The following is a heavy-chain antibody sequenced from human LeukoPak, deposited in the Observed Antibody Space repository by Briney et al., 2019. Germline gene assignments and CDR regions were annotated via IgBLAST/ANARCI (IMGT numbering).Heavy chain of an antibody. J-gene: IGHJ6*02. D-gene: IGHD4-17*01. Sequence: KPGGSLRLSCAASGFTFSSYNMNWVRQAPGKGLEWVSSISSSGYMYYAESVKGRFTISRDNAKNSLYLQMNSLRAEDTAVYYCARESPTDYYYGMDVWGQGTTVTVSS. CDR2: ISSSGYM. V-gene: IGHV3-21*04. CDR1: GFTFSSYN. CDR3: ARESPTDYYYGMDV.